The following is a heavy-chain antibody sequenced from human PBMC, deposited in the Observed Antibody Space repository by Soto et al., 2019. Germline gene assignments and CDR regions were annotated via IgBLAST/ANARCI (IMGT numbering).Heavy chain of an antibody. CDR3: TTEFGYCSGGSCSGWFDP. Sequence: LRLSCAASGFTFSNAWMSWVRQAPGKGLEWVGRIKSKTDGGTTDYAAPVKGRFTISRDDSKNTLYLQMNSLKTEDTAVYYCTTEFGYCSGGSCSGWFDPWGQGTLVTVSS. V-gene: IGHV3-15*01. CDR2: IKSKTDGGTT. J-gene: IGHJ5*02. CDR1: GFTFSNAW. D-gene: IGHD2-15*01.